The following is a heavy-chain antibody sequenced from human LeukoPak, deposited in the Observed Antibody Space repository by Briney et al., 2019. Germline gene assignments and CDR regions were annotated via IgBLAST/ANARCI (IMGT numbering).Heavy chain of an antibody. CDR2: IISDGSNT. Sequence: RGSRRLSCAAAGLTVSSSGAHWVRPAPSKGREWVAFIISDGSNTYYADSVKGPCTISTDNSKNTPYIQMNRLRSADTAVYYCANLAAGTVFDYWGQRTLVTFSS. D-gene: IGHD6-13*01. CDR1: GLTVSSSG. CDR3: ANLAAGTVFDY. V-gene: IGHV3-30*02. J-gene: IGHJ4*02.